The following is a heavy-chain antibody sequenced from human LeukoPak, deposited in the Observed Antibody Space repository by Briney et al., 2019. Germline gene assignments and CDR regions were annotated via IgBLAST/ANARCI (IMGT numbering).Heavy chain of an antibody. CDR1: GFTFSSYA. V-gene: IGHV3-23*01. CDR3: AKDWIQFNRVFDCFDS. CDR2: IGNTET. D-gene: IGHD5-18*01. J-gene: IGHJ4*02. Sequence: GGSLTLSCVASGFTFSSYAMSWVRQAPGKGLEWVATIGNTETFYADSVTGRFTISRDNSKNTVNLQMNRLRVEDTAIYYCAKDWIQFNRVFDCFDSWGQGTLVTVSS.